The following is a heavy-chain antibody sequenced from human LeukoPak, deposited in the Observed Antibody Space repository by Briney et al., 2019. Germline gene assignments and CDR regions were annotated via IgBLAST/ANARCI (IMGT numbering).Heavy chain of an antibody. J-gene: IGHJ4*02. V-gene: IGHV4-4*07. D-gene: IGHD4-17*01. Sequence: SETLSLTCTVSGDSINNYYWTWIRQPAGEGLEWIGRIYSSGGTNYNPSLQSRVTMSVDTSKNHFSLELNSVTAADTAVYYCARGTRVIAGTYYFDYWGQGTLVTVSS. CDR1: GDSINNYY. CDR2: IYSSGGT. CDR3: ARGTRVIAGTYYFDY.